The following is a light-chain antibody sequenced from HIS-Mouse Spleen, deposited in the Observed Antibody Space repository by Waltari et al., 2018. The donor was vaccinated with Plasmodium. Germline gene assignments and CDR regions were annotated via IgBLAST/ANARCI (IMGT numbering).Light chain of an antibody. CDR1: QSVSSN. Sequence: EIVMTHSPATLSVSPGERATLSCRASQSVSSNLAWYQQKPGQAPRLLIYGASTRATGIPARFSGSGSGTDFTLTISSLQSEDFAVYYCQQYNSWSFTFGPGTKVDIK. CDR3: QQYNSWSFT. CDR2: GAS. J-gene: IGKJ3*01. V-gene: IGKV3-15*01.